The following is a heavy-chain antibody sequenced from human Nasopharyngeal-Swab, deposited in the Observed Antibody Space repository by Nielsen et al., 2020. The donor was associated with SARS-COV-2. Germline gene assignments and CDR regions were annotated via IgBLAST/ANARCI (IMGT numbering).Heavy chain of an antibody. CDR1: GFTFSSYG. V-gene: IGHV3-30*02. CDR3: AREPGYDSSGYALGY. CDR2: IRYDGFNQ. J-gene: IGHJ4*02. D-gene: IGHD3-22*01. Sequence: GESLKISCAASGFTFSSYGMHWVRQAPGEGLEWVAFIRYDGFNQHYVDSVKGRFTISRDNAKNSLYLQMNSLRAEDTAVYYCAREPGYDSSGYALGYWGQGTLVTVSS.